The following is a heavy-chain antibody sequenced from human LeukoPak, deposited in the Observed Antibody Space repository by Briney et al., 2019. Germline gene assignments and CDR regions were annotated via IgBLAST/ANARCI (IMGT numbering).Heavy chain of an antibody. D-gene: IGHD7-27*01. Sequence: SETLSLTCTVSGGSISSDYWSWIRQSPGKGLEWIGYIYYSGTTSYNPSLKSRVTISLDTSKNKFFLKLSSVTAADTAVYYCARGANWGSPDYWGQGTMVTVSS. CDR1: GGSISSDY. J-gene: IGHJ3*01. CDR3: ARGANWGSPDY. V-gene: IGHV4-59*01. CDR2: IYYSGTT.